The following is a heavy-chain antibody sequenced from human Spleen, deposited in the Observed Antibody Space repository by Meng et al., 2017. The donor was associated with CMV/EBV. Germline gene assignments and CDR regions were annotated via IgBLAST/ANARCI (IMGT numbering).Heavy chain of an antibody. D-gene: IGHD2-2*01. Sequence: GGSLRLSCAASGFTFDDYGMSWVRQAPGKGLEWVSGINWNGGSTGYADSVKGRFTISRGNAKNSLYLQMNSLRAEDTALYYCARRGYCSSTSCYLGYYYGMDVWGQGTTVTVSS. CDR1: GFTFDDYG. V-gene: IGHV3-20*04. CDR2: INWNGGST. CDR3: ARRGYCSSTSCYLGYYYGMDV. J-gene: IGHJ6*02.